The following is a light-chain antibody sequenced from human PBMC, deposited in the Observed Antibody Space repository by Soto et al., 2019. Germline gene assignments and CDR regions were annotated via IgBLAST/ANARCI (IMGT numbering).Light chain of an antibody. CDR3: QQYDKWPRT. Sequence: EIVMTQSPATLSVSPGDRATLACRASESVTSSLAWYQQKHGQTPRILIYAASARDTGIPDRFSGGGSGAEYTLTISRLQSEDFSVYYCQQYDKWPRTFGQGTKVDIK. CDR1: ESVTSS. CDR2: AAS. J-gene: IGKJ1*01. V-gene: IGKV3-15*01.